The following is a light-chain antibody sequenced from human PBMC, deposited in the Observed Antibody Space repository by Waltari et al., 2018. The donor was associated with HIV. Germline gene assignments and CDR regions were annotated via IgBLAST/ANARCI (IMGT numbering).Light chain of an antibody. J-gene: IGKJ4*01. CDR2: WAS. V-gene: IGKV4-1*01. CDR1: QSVLYSSNNNNY. Sequence: DIVMSQSPEYLAVSLGERATINCRSSQSVLYSSNNNNYLAWFQQKPGQPPKVLIYWASNRVSGVPDRFSGGGSGTDFTLTISSLQAEDVAVYFCLQYSKWPTFGGGTKVEIK. CDR3: LQYSKWPT.